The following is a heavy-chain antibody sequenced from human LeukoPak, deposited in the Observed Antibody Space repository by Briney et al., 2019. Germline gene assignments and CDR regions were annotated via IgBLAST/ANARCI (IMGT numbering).Heavy chain of an antibody. CDR1: GYTFTGYY. D-gene: IGHD2-15*01. J-gene: IGHJ4*02. CDR2: INPNSGGT. V-gene: IGHV1-2*06. CDR3: ARDHCSGGSCYDFVDY. Sequence: ASVKVSCKASGYTFTGYYMHWVRQAPGQGLEWMGRINPNSGGTNYAQKFQGRVTMTRDTSISTAYMELRRLRSDDTAVYYCARDHCSGGSCYDFVDYWGQGTLVTVSS.